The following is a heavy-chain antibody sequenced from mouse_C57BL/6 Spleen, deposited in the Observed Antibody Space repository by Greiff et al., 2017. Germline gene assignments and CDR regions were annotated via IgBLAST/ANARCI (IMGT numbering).Heavy chain of an antibody. J-gene: IGHJ4*01. V-gene: IGHV5-17*01. CDR2: ISSGSSTI. Sequence: DVKLVESGGGLVKPGGSLQLSCAASGFTFSDYGMHWVRQAPEKGLEWVAYISSGSSTISYADTVKGRFTISRANAKHTLFLQMTSLRSEDTAMYYCARSLWDGNAMDYWGQGTSVTVSS. D-gene: IGHD4-1*01. CDR1: GFTFSDYG. CDR3: ARSLWDGNAMDY.